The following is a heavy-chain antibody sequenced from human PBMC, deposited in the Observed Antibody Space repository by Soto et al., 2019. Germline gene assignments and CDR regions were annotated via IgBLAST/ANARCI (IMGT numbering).Heavy chain of an antibody. D-gene: IGHD2-2*01. CDR2: LYSDGYT. J-gene: IGHJ6*02. CDR3: AREGLVAGLPYGLDV. V-gene: IGHV3-66*01. Sequence: EVRLVESGGGLVQPGGSLRLSCAASGLSVSSNYVGWVRQAPGKGLQWVSVLYSDGYTYYADSVKGRFTISRDNYKNMVYLQMKSLTAEDTAVYYCAREGLVAGLPYGLDVWGQGTTVTVSS. CDR1: GLSVSSNY.